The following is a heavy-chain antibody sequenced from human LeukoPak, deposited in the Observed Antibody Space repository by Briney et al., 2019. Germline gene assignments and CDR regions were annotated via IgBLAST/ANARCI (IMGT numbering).Heavy chain of an antibody. V-gene: IGHV1-2*04. J-gene: IGHJ3*02. CDR1: GYTFTGYY. CDR2: INPNSGGT. D-gene: IGHD1-1*01. Sequence: ASVKVSCTASGYTFTGYYMHWVRQAPGQGLEWIGWINPNSGGTNYAQKFQGWVTMTRDTSISTAYMELSRLRSDDTAVYYCARSGDLELEREWAAFDIWGQGTMVTVSS. CDR3: ARSGDLELEREWAAFDI.